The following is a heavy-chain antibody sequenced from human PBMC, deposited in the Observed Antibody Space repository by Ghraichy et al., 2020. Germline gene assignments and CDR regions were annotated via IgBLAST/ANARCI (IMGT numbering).Heavy chain of an antibody. CDR3: AKVDKLHDYGGNSPDWYFDL. J-gene: IGHJ2*01. Sequence: GGSLRLSCAASGFTFSSYAMSWVRQAPGKGLEWVSAISGSGGSTYYADSVKGRFTISRDNSKNTLYLQMNSLRAEDTAVYYCAKVDKLHDYGGNSPDWYFDLWGRGTLVTVSS. V-gene: IGHV3-23*01. D-gene: IGHD4-23*01. CDR2: ISGSGGST. CDR1: GFTFSSYA.